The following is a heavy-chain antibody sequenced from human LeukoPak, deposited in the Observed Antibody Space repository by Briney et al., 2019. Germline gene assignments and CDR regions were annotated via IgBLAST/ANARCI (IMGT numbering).Heavy chain of an antibody. J-gene: IGHJ4*02. D-gene: IGHD6-25*01. CDR2: IYHSGST. Sequence: SKTLSLTCAVSGYSISSGYYWGWIRQPPGKGLEWIGSIYHSGSTYYNPSLKSRVTISVDTSKNQFSLKLSSVTAADTAVYYCARMTRRLFDYWGQGTLVTVSS. CDR1: GYSISSGYY. CDR3: ARMTRRLFDY. V-gene: IGHV4-38-2*01.